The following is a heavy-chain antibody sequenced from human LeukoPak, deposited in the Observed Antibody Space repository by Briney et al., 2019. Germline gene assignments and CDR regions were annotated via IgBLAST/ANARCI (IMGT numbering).Heavy chain of an antibody. CDR2: INPSGGTT. D-gene: IGHD4-17*01. Sequence: ASVKVSCKASGYTFTGYYLHWIRQAPGQGLEWMGIINPSGGTTDYAQKFQGRISMTRDTSTSTVYMEVSSLRSDDTAVYYCARDFQPTSVTRSYHYYYYGMDVWGEGTTVTVSS. CDR3: ARDFQPTSVTRSYHYYYYGMDV. V-gene: IGHV1-46*01. J-gene: IGHJ6*02. CDR1: GYTFTGYY.